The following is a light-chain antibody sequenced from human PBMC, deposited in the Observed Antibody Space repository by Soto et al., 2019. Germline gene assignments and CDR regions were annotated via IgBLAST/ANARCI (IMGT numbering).Light chain of an antibody. Sequence: EIVLTQSPATLSLSPGERATLSCRASQSVSSSLAWYQQKPGQAPRLLIYGASSRATGIPDRFSGSGSGTDFTLTISSLEPEDFAVYYCQQYGSSPPLTFGGGTKVEIK. V-gene: IGKV3-20*01. CDR3: QQYGSSPPLT. J-gene: IGKJ4*02. CDR2: GAS. CDR1: QSVSSS.